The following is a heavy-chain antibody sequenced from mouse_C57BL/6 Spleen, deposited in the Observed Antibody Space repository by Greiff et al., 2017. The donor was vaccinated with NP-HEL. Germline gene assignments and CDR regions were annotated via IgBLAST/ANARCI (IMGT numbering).Heavy chain of an antibody. Sequence: VQLQQSGTVLARPGASVKMSCKTSGYTFTSYWMHWVKQRPGQGLEWIGAIYPGNSDTNYNEKFKGKATLTAVTSASTPYMQLSSLTNEDSAVYYCTHYGSIDFDYWGQGTTLTVSS. CDR2: IYPGNSDT. V-gene: IGHV1-5*01. CDR3: THYGSIDFDY. CDR1: GYTFTSYW. D-gene: IGHD1-1*01. J-gene: IGHJ2*01.